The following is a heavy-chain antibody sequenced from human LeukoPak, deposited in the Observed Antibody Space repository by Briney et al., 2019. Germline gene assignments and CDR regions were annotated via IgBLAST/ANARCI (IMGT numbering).Heavy chain of an antibody. CDR2: IRSKAFGGTT. CDR1: GFTFGDYA. D-gene: IGHD4-17*01. V-gene: IGHV3-49*03. Sequence: GGSLRLSCTASGFTFGDYAMNWFRQAPGKGLEWVGFIRSKAFGGTTGYAASVKGRFTISRDDSKSIAYLQMNSLKTEDTAMYYCSREGTVTTWGLPFDYWGQGTLVTVSS. CDR3: SREGTVTTWGLPFDY. J-gene: IGHJ4*02.